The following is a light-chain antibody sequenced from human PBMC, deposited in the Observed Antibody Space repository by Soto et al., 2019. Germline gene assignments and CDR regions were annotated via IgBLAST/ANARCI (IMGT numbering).Light chain of an antibody. CDR1: QSVSATY. V-gene: IGKV3-20*01. J-gene: IGKJ4*01. CDR2: GTS. CDR3: QHYGTAQLT. Sequence: ETVLTQSPGTLSLSPGERATLSCRASQSVSATYLAWYQQKPGQAPRLLIYGTSSRATGIADRFSGSGSGTNFTLSISRLEPEDFAVYYCQHYGTAQLTFGGGTKVEIK.